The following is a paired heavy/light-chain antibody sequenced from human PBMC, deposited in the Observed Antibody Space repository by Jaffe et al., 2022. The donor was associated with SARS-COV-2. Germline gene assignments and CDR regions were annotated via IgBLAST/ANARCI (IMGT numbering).Heavy chain of an antibody. V-gene: IGHV3-7*03. Sequence: EVQLVESGGGLVQPGGSLRLSCGASGFIFSGNWMRWVRQAPGKGLEWVANINLDGTEKNYVDSVRGRFTISRDNAKNSLYLQMNSLKVEDTAVYYCARGMVGEGGQGTLVTVSS. CDR3: ARGMVGE. J-gene: IGHJ4*02. D-gene: IGHD3-16*01. CDR1: GFIFSGNW. CDR2: INLDGTEK.
Light chain of an antibody. CDR2: AAS. CDR1: QGISNY. V-gene: IGKV1-16*02. CDR3: QQYKNYPFT. Sequence: DIQMTQSPSSLSASVGDRVTITCRASQGISNYLGWFQQKPGKAPKSLIFAASSLQSGVPSKFSGSGSGTDFTLTISSLQPEDFATYYCQQYKNYPFTFGQGTRLEIK. J-gene: IGKJ5*01.